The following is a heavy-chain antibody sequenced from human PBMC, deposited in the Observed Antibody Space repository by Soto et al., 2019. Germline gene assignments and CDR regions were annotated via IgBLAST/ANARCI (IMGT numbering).Heavy chain of an antibody. Sequence: QVQLVESGGGVAQPGRSLRLSCTVSGFTFSGHAMHWVRQAPGKGLEWVTQIWYDGSNKYYAESVKGRFTISRDNSKNTLYLQMNSLRVEDTAVYDCARGGQGRAPYALDVWGQGTSVTVSS. D-gene: IGHD1-26*01. CDR3: ARGGQGRAPYALDV. J-gene: IGHJ6*02. V-gene: IGHV3-33*01. CDR2: IWYDGSNK. CDR1: GFTFSGHA.